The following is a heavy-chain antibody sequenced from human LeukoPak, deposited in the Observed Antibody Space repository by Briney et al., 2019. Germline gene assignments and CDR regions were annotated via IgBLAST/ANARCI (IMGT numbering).Heavy chain of an antibody. J-gene: IGHJ4*02. Sequence: GGSLRLSCAASGFTFSSYSMNWVRQAPGKGLEWVSYISSSSSTIYYADSVKGRFTISRDNAKNSLYLQMNSLRAEDTAVYYCARVFITMVRGVISHWGQGTLVTVSS. CDR1: GFTFSSYS. CDR3: ARVFITMVRGVISH. D-gene: IGHD3-10*01. CDR2: ISSSSSTI. V-gene: IGHV3-48*04.